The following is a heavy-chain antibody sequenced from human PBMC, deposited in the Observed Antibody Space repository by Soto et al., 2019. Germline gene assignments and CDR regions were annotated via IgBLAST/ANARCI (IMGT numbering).Heavy chain of an antibody. CDR2: IIPIFGTA. J-gene: IGHJ6*02. D-gene: IGHD3-22*01. CDR1: GGTFSSYA. CDR3: ARPERSDSSGYLRYGMDV. V-gene: IGHV1-69*13. Sequence: SVKVSCKASGGTFSSYAISWVRQAPGQGLEWMGGIIPIFGTANYAQKFQGRVTITADESTSTAYMELSSLRSEDTAVYYCARPERSDSSGYLRYGMDVRGQGTTVTVSS.